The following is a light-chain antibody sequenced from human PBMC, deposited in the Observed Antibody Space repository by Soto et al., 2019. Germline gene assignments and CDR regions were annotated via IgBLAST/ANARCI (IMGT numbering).Light chain of an antibody. CDR2: DAI. Sequence: DIQMTQSPSSLSASVGDRVTITCQASQAINNFLHWYEQRPGKAPKLLIYDAIKLDTGVPSRFSGSGSGTHFTVTISSLQPEDIATYFCQQSDSLPPTFGGGTKV. CDR3: QQSDSLPPT. V-gene: IGKV1-33*01. CDR1: QAINNF. J-gene: IGKJ4*01.